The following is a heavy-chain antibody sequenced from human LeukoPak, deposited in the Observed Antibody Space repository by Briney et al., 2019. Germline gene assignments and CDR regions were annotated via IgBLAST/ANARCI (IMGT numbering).Heavy chain of an antibody. CDR3: ARQLYVSGSYYAPMDV. CDR2: IHHSGST. D-gene: IGHD3-10*01. V-gene: IGHV4-39*01. Sequence: SETLSLTCSVSGGSISSSSYFWGWIRQPPGKGLEWIASIHHSGSTYYNPSLMSRLTISVDTSKNQFSLKMSSVTAADTAVYFCARQLYVSGSYYAPMDVWGKGTTVTISS. J-gene: IGHJ6*03. CDR1: GGSISSSSYF.